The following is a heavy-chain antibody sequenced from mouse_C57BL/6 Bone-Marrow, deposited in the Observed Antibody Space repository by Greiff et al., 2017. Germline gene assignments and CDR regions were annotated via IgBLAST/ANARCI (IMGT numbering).Heavy chain of an antibody. D-gene: IGHD1-1*01. CDR2: IDLSDSYT. J-gene: IGHJ3*01. V-gene: IGHV1-59*01. Sequence: QVQLQQPGAELVRPGTSVKLSCKASGYTFTSYWMHWVKQRPGQGLEWIGVIDLSDSYTNYNQKFKGKATLTVDTSSSTAYMQLSSLTSEDSAVYYCARGYDGSSWFAYWGQGTLVTVSA. CDR3: ARGYDGSSWFAY. CDR1: GYTFTSYW.